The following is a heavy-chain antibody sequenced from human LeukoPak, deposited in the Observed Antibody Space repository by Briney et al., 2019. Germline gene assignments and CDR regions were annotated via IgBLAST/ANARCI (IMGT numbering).Heavy chain of an antibody. CDR2: ISGSGGST. D-gene: IGHD2-2*01. CDR1: GFTFSSYG. J-gene: IGHJ4*02. Sequence: GGSLRLSCAASGFTFSSYGMSWVRQAPGKGLEWVSAISGSGGSTYYADSVKGRFTISRDNSKNTLYLQMNSLRAEDTAVYYCARGPFRGLPIDYWGQGTLVTVSS. CDR3: ARGPFRGLPIDY. V-gene: IGHV3-23*01.